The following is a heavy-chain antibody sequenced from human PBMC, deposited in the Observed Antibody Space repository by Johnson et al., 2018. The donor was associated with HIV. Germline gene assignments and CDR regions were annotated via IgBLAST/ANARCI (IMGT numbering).Heavy chain of an antibody. CDR3: ARDHSFRVYSSPDAFDI. CDR1: GFTFSSYD. V-gene: IGHV3-13*01. CDR2: IGTAGDT. Sequence: VQLVESGGGVVRPGGSLRLSCAASGFTFSSYDMHWVRQATGKGLEWVSAIGTAGDTYYPGSVKGRFTISRDNAKNSLYLQMNSLRAEDTAVYYCARDHSFRVYSSPDAFDIWGQGSMVTVSS. D-gene: IGHD6-13*01. J-gene: IGHJ3*02.